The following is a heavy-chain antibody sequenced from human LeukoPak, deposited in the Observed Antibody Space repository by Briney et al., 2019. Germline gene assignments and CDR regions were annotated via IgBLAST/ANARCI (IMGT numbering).Heavy chain of an antibody. J-gene: IGHJ4*02. CDR2: IRHDGGNK. V-gene: IGHV3-30*02. CDR1: GFTFRRNW. CDR3: EAYCGGDCYPRGLDY. D-gene: IGHD2-21*02. Sequence: PGGSLRLSCAASGFTFRRNWMHWVRQAPGKGLEWVAFIRHDGGNKYHADSVKGRFTISRDNSKNTLYLQMNSLRTEDTAVYYCEAYCGGDCYPRGLDYWGQGILVTVSS.